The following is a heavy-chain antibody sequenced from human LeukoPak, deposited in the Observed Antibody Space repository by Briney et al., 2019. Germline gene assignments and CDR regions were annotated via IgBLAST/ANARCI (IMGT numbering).Heavy chain of an antibody. J-gene: IGHJ6*04. CDR2: IYSGGST. CDR1: GFILSSNL. CDR3: ARVGGSSWYDYYYYGMDV. Sequence: PGRCLSLSCAASGFILSSNLLSWVRQAPGKGLEWVSVIYSGGSTYFADSVKGRFPISRDNSKNTLYLQMKSPRAEDKAGYYCARVGGSSWYDYYYYGMDVWGKGTTVTVSS. D-gene: IGHD6-13*01. V-gene: IGHV3-53*01.